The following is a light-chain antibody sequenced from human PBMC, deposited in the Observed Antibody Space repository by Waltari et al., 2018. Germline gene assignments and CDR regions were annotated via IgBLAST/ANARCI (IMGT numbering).Light chain of an antibody. CDR2: DAS. CDR1: QSISSS. V-gene: IGKV1-5*01. CDR3: QEYQSFPFT. J-gene: IGKJ3*01. Sequence: DTQMTQSPSTLSASVGDRVTITCRASQSISSSLAWYQQKPGRAPRLLIYDASTLESGVPLRFSGGRSGTEFTLTITSLQPDDFATYYCQEYQSFPFTFGPGTTVDVK.